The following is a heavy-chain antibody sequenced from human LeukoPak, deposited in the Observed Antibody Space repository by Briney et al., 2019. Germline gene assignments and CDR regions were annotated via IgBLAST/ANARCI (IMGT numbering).Heavy chain of an antibody. CDR1: GFTFSSYA. Sequence: SGGSLRLSCAASGFTFSSYATHWVRQAPGKGLEWVAVISYDGSNKYYAESVKGRFTISRDNTKNTLYLQMNSLRAEDTAVYYCARERDYDFWSGYLYWGQGTLVTVSS. D-gene: IGHD3-3*01. J-gene: IGHJ4*02. CDR3: ARERDYDFWSGYLY. V-gene: IGHV3-30-3*01. CDR2: ISYDGSNK.